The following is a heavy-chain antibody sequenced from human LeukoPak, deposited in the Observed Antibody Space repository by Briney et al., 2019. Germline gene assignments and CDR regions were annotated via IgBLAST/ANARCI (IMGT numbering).Heavy chain of an antibody. Sequence: SETLSLTCTVSGGSISSSSYYWGWIRQPPGKGLEWIGSIYYSGSTYDNPSLKSRVTISVDTSKNQFSLKLSSVTAADTAVYYCASYIVVVPAANYAFDIWGQGTMVTVSS. J-gene: IGHJ3*02. CDR3: ASYIVVVPAANYAFDI. CDR2: IYYSGST. CDR1: GGSISSSSYY. V-gene: IGHV4-39*01. D-gene: IGHD2-2*01.